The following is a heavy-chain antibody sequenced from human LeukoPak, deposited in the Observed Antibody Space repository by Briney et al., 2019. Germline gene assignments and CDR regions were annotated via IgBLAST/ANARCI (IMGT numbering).Heavy chain of an antibody. CDR3: ARRGYYYGSGSYYGV. J-gene: IGHJ4*02. Sequence: SETLSLTCAVSGGSFSGYYWSWIRQPPGKGLEWIGEINHSGSTNYNPSLKSRVTISVDTSKNQFSLKLSSVTAADTAVYYCARRGYYYGSGSYYGVWGQGTLVTVSS. CDR2: INHSGST. CDR1: GGSFSGYY. V-gene: IGHV4-34*01. D-gene: IGHD3-10*01.